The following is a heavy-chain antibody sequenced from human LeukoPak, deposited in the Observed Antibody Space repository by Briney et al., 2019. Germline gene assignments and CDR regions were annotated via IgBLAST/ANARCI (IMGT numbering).Heavy chain of an antibody. CDR2: IIPNFGTA. CDR1: GGTFSSYA. V-gene: IGHV1-69*05. J-gene: IGHJ3*02. Sequence: ASVKVSCKASGGTFSSYAISWVRQAPGQGLEWMGGIIPNFGTANYAQKFQGRVTITTDESTSTAYMELSSLRSEDTAVYYCASGRANYDILTGYYNVGAFDIWGQGTMVTVSS. D-gene: IGHD3-9*01. CDR3: ASGRANYDILTGYYNVGAFDI.